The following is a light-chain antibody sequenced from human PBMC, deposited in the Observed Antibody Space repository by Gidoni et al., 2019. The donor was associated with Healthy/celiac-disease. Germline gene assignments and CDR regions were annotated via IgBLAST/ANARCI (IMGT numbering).Light chain of an antibody. V-gene: IGLV1-40*01. CDR3: QSYDSSLSGHWV. Sequence: QSVLTQPPSVSGAPGQGVTISCTGSSSNIGAGYDVHWYQQLPGTAPKVLIYGNSNRPSGIPDRFSGSKSGTSASLAITGLQAEDEADYYCQSYDSSLSGHWVFGGGTKLTV. J-gene: IGLJ3*02. CDR1: SSNIGAGYD. CDR2: GNS.